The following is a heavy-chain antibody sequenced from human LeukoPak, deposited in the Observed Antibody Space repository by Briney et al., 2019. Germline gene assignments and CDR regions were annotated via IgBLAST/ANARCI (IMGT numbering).Heavy chain of an antibody. CDR1: GFTFSRYW. Sequence: PGGSLRHSCAASGFTFSRYWMCWVRQAPGRGVEGVANIKQDGSEKYYVDSVKGRFTISRDNAKTSLYLRMNSLRAEDTAVYYCARGGNKVVAWGNDYYYYYMDVWGKGTTVTVSS. D-gene: IGHD1/OR15-1a*01. CDR3: ARGGNKVVAWGNDYYYYYMDV. CDR2: IKQDGSEK. V-gene: IGHV3-7*01. J-gene: IGHJ6*03.